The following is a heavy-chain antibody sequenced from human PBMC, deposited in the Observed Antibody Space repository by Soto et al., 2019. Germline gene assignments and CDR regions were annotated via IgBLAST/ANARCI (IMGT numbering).Heavy chain of an antibody. Sequence: GWSLRLSCAASGFTFIGYSVNWVRQAPGKGLEWVSYISSGSKTIYYADSVKGRFTVSRDNARNSQYLQMNRLRDEDTAVYYCAREDILGARSFDYWGQGTLVTVSS. J-gene: IGHJ4*02. CDR2: ISSGSKTI. CDR1: GFTFIGYS. D-gene: IGHD1-26*01. CDR3: AREDILGARSFDY. V-gene: IGHV3-48*02.